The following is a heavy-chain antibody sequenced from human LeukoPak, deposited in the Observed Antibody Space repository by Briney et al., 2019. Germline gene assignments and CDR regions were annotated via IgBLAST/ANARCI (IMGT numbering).Heavy chain of an antibody. CDR2: IRYDGSEE. CDR1: GFSFSNYD. CDR3: AKNVPRLNLYAFDI. Sequence: PGGSLRLSCASSGFSFSNYDMHWVRQAPGKGLEWAAFIRYDGSEEYYADSVKGRFTISRDNPRNTVYLLMNSLSTKDTGLYYCAKNVPRLNLYAFDIWGQGTVVTVSS. J-gene: IGHJ3*02. V-gene: IGHV3-30*02.